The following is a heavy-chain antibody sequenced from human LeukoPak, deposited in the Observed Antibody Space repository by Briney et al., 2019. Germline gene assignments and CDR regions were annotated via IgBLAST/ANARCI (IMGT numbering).Heavy chain of an antibody. Sequence: ASVKVSCKASGYTFTGYYMHWVRQAPGQGLEWMGWINPNSGGTNYARKFQGRVTMTRDTSISTAYMELSRLRSDDTAVYYCARDSWYSSGWYDYWGQGTLVTVSS. CDR1: GYTFTGYY. CDR2: INPNSGGT. J-gene: IGHJ4*02. V-gene: IGHV1-2*02. CDR3: ARDSWYSSGWYDY. D-gene: IGHD6-19*01.